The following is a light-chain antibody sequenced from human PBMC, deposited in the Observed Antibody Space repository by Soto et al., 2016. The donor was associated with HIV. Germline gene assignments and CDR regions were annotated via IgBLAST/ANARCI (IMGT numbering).Light chain of an antibody. Sequence: SYELTQPPSVSVSPGQTATITCSGDALPRQYAFWYQQKPGQAPVMIVSKNSERPSGVPERFSGSTSGTTVTLTISRVQAEDEADYYCQSADFIGLYVLFGG. CDR2: KNS. CDR3: QSADFIGLYVL. J-gene: IGLJ2*01. CDR1: ALPRQY. V-gene: IGLV3-25*03.